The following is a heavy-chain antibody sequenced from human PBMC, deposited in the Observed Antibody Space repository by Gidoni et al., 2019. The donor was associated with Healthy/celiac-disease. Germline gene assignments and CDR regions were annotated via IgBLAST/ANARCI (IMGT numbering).Heavy chain of an antibody. D-gene: IGHD3-22*01. CDR3: ANFRYYYDSSGYYPPEYFDY. V-gene: IGHV3-23*01. CDR1: GFTFSSYA. J-gene: IGHJ4*02. Sequence: EVQLLEPGGGLVQPGGSLRLSCAASGFTFSSYAMRWVRQDPGKGLEWVSAISGSGGSTYYADSGKGRFTISRDNSKNTRYLQRNSLRAEDTAVYYCANFRYYYDSSGYYPPEYFDYWGQGTLVTVSS. CDR2: ISGSGGST.